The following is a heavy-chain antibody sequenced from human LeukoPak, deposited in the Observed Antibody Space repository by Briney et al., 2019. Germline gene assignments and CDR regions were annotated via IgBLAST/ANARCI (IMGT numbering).Heavy chain of an antibody. Sequence: SQTLSLTSALSGDSVSSNSAAWNWIRHYPSGGIEWLGRTYYRSNWYYDYSLSVKRRITINPDTSWNQSSLQLYSGTPDDTAVYYCVRDHGFVFDFWGEGTLVTVSS. CDR2: TYYRSNWYY. D-gene: IGHD3-10*01. CDR3: VRDHGFVFDF. J-gene: IGHJ4*02. V-gene: IGHV6-1*01. CDR1: GDSVSSNSAA.